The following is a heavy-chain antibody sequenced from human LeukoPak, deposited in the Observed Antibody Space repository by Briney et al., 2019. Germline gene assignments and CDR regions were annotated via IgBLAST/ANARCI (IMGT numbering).Heavy chain of an antibody. V-gene: IGHV3-30*03. CDR3: ARNENSGWGYFDY. Sequence: PGGSLRLSCAASGFTFSSYGMHWVRQAPGKGLEWVAVISYDGSNKYYADSVKGRFTISRDNSKDTLYPQMNSLRAEDTAVYYCARNENSGWGYFDYWGQGTLVTVSS. D-gene: IGHD5-12*01. CDR1: GFTFSSYG. CDR2: ISYDGSNK. J-gene: IGHJ4*02.